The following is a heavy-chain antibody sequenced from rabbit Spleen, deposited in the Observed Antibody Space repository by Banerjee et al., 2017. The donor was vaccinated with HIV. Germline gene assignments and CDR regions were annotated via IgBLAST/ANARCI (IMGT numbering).Heavy chain of an antibody. Sequence: QSLEESGGDLVKPGASLTLTCTASGVSFSSNYYMCWVRQAPGKGLEWIACIDTGSSDFTYFASWAKGRFTISKTSSTTVTLQMTRLTAADTATYFCARDAGTSFSTYGMDLWGPGTLVTVS. V-gene: IGHV1S40*01. CDR1: GVSFSSNYY. CDR3: ARDAGTSFSTYGMDL. D-gene: IGHD8-1*01. CDR2: IDTGSSDFT. J-gene: IGHJ6*01.